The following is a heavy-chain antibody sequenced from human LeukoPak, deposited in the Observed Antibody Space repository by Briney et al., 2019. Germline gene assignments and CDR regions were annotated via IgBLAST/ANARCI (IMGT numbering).Heavy chain of an antibody. V-gene: IGHV3-74*01. CDR3: ARVGSSWYEDYFDY. CDR2: INSYGSST. Sequence: PGGSLRLSCAASGFTFSSYWMHWVRQAPGKGLVWVSRINSYGSSTSYADSAKGRFTISRDNAKNTLYLQMNSLRAEDTALYYCARVGSSWYEDYFDYWGQGTLVTVSS. J-gene: IGHJ4*02. CDR1: GFTFSSYW. D-gene: IGHD6-13*01.